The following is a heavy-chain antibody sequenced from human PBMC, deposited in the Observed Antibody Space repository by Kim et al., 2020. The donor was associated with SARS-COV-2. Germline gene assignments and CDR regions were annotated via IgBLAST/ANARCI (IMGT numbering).Heavy chain of an antibody. J-gene: IGHJ4*02. CDR3: ARLGGLVIGPYYFDY. CDR1: GYTFTSYY. V-gene: IGHV1-46*01. D-gene: IGHD3-9*01. Sequence: ATVKVSCKASGYTFTSYYMHWVRQAPGQGLEWMGIINPSGGSTSYAQKFQGRVTMTRDTSTSTVYMELSSLRSEDTAVYYCARLGGLVIGPYYFDYWGQGTLVTVSS. CDR2: INPSGGST.